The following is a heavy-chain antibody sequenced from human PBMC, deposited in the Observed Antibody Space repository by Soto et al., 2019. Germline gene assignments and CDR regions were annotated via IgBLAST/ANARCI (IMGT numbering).Heavy chain of an antibody. CDR2: IYYRGNA. J-gene: IGHJ6*02. V-gene: IGHV4-39*01. CDR1: DDSINSDKYY. Sequence: SETLSLTCSVSDDSINSDKYYWGWIRQPPGKGLEWIGSIYYRGNAYYNPSLQTRVTISLDTSKSQFSLKLNSVTAADTAVYFCARQVAVAGNARYYYGMHVWGQGTTVTAP. D-gene: IGHD6-19*01. CDR3: ARQVAVAGNARYYYGMHV.